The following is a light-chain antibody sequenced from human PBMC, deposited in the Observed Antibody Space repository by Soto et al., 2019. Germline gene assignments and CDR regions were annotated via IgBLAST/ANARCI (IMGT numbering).Light chain of an antibody. V-gene: IGLV2-23*01. Sequence: QSVLTQPASVSGSPGQSITISCTGTSSDVGSYNLVSWYQQHSGKAPKLMIYEGSKRPSGVSIRFSGSKSGNTASLTISGLQAEDEADYYCCSYAGSSTDVVFGGGTKLTVL. CDR2: EGS. J-gene: IGLJ2*01. CDR1: SSDVGSYNL. CDR3: CSYAGSSTDVV.